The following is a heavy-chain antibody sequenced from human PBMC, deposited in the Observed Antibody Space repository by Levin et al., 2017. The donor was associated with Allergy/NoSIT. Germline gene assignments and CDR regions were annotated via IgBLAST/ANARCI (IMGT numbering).Heavy chain of an antibody. J-gene: IGHJ5*02. Sequence: LSLTCAASGFTFSSYAMIWVRQAPGRGLEWVSAISGSGGSTYYADSVEGRFTISRDNSKNTVYLQMNSLRAEDSALYYCAKDRGDYGDNSQNWFDPWGQGTLVTVSS. D-gene: IGHD4-23*01. V-gene: IGHV3-23*01. CDR2: ISGSGGST. CDR3: AKDRGDYGDNSQNWFDP. CDR1: GFTFSSYA.